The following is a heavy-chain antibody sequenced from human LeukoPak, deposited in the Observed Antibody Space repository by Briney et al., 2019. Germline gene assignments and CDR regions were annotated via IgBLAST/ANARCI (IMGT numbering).Heavy chain of an antibody. CDR2: ITSSSSTI. CDR1: GFTFSSYE. CDR3: ARDATVTYSSSWIYYYYGMDV. J-gene: IGHJ6*02. V-gene: IGHV3-48*03. D-gene: IGHD6-13*01. Sequence: GASLRLSCAASGFTFSSYEMNWVRQAPGKGLEWGSYITSSSSTIYYADSVKGRFTISRDNAKNSLYLQMNSLRAEDTAVYYCARDATVTYSSSWIYYYYGMDVWGQGTTVTVSS.